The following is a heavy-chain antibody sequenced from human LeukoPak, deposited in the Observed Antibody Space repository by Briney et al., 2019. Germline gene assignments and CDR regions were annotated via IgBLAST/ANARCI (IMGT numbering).Heavy chain of an antibody. CDR3: VRVIVVVPSKFDYFDY. V-gene: IGHV3-7*01. Sequence: GGSLRLSCVASGFTFTNHWMRWVRQVPRKGLESVANISLEGSLTYYLDSVQGRFTVSRDNAKNSLYLQLESLRAEDTGVYYCVRVIVVVPSKFDYFDYWGQGTPVTVSS. J-gene: IGHJ4*02. D-gene: IGHD2-15*01. CDR2: ISLEGSLT. CDR1: GFTFTNHW.